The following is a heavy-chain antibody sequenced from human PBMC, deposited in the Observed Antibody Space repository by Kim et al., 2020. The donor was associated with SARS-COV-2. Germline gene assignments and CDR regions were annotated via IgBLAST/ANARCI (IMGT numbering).Heavy chain of an antibody. V-gene: IGHV4-30-4*01. CDR1: GDSVRSGDYY. CDR3: ARTSAKIVEGWFDP. CDR2: IYHNGGT. Sequence: SETLSLTCTVSGDSVRSGDYYWSWIRQSPGKGLEWIGYIYHNGGTYYHPSLKSRVTISEDTSKNHFSLEVRSVTAADTAGYYCARTSAKIVEGWFDPWGQGSVVTVSS. D-gene: IGHD3-22*01. J-gene: IGHJ5*02.